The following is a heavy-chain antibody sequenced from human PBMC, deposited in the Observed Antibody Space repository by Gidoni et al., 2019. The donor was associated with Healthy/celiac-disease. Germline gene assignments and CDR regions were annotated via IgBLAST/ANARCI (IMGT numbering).Heavy chain of an antibody. Sequence: QLQLQESGPGLVKPSETLSLTCTVSGGSISSSSYYWGWIRQPPGKGLEWIGSIYYSGSTYYNPSLKSRVTISVDTSKNQFSLKLSSVTAADTAVYYCARHSRIRYDFWSGGGDFDYWGQGTLVTVSS. V-gene: IGHV4-39*01. D-gene: IGHD3-3*01. CDR3: ARHSRIRYDFWSGGGDFDY. CDR2: IYYSGST. J-gene: IGHJ4*02. CDR1: GGSISSSSYY.